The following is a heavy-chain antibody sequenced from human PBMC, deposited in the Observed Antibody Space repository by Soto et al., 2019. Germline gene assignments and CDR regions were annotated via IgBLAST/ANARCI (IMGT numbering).Heavy chain of an antibody. V-gene: IGHV4-39*01. J-gene: IGHJ4*02. CDR1: GGSISSTSYY. D-gene: IGHD3-22*01. CDR3: TRHVYYFDSSGYRYHFDF. Sequence: SEPLSLTCTVYGGSISSTSYYWGWIRQTPGKGLEWIGSIYYSGNTYYNPSLKSRVTISVDTSKSQFSLKLSSVTAADTAVYYCTRHVYYFDSSGYRYHFDFSGQGTLVTVSS. CDR2: IYYSGNT.